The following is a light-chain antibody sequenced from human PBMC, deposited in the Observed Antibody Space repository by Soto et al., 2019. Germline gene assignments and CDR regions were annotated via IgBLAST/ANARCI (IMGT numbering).Light chain of an antibody. V-gene: IGKV3-15*01. CDR3: QQYNNWPGRT. J-gene: IGKJ2*01. Sequence: EIVMTQSPATLSVSPGERATLSCRASQSVSSNLAWYQQKPGQTPRLLIYGASTRAAGIPARFSGSGSGTEFTLTISSLQSEDFAVYYCQQYNNWPGRTFGQATKVDIK. CDR2: GAS. CDR1: QSVSSN.